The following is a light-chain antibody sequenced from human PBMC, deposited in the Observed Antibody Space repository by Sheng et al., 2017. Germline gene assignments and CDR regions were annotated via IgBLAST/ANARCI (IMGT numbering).Light chain of an antibody. Sequence: QSVLTQPPSVSGAPGQRVTISCTGSSSSIGAGHDINWYQHLPGRAPKLLIFGNNNRPSGVPDRFSGSKSGTSASLAITGLQAEDEADYYCQSFDNSLSGWVFGGGTKLTVL. V-gene: IGLV1-40*01. CDR3: QSFDNSLSGWV. CDR1: SSSIGAGHD. CDR2: GNN. J-gene: IGLJ3*02.